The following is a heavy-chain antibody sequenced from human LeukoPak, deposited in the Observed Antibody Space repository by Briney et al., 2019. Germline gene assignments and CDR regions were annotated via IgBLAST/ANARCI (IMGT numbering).Heavy chain of an antibody. CDR1: GGSFSGYY. Sequence: SETLSLTCAVYGGSFSGYYWSWIRQPPGKGLEWIGYIYYGGSTNYNPSLKSRVTISVDTSKNQFSLKLSSVTAADTAVYYCARGYGDYVNWGQGTLVTVSS. CDR2: IYYGGST. CDR3: ARGYGDYVN. D-gene: IGHD4-17*01. J-gene: IGHJ4*02. V-gene: IGHV4-59*01.